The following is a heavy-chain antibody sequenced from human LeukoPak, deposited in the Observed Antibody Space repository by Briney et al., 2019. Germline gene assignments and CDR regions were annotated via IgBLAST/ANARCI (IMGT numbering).Heavy chain of an antibody. V-gene: IGHV1-8*01. J-gene: IGHJ3*02. CDR1: GYTFTSYD. CDR2: MNPNSGNT. D-gene: IGHD7-27*01. CDR3: AGETNWGLVVGAFDI. Sequence: ASVKVSCKASGYTFTSYDINWVRQATGQGLEWMGWMNPNSGNTGYAQKFQGRVTMTRDTSISTAYMELSRLRSDDTAVYYCAGETNWGLVVGAFDIWGQGTMVTVSS.